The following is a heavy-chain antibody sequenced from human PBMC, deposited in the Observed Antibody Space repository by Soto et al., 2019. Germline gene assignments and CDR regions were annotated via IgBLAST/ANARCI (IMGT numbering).Heavy chain of an antibody. V-gene: IGHV1-69*01. CDR3: ARGRRDYGDYYYYGMDV. CDR1: GGTFSSYA. CDR2: IIPIFGTA. Sequence: QVQLVQSGAEVKKPGSSVKVSCKASGGTFSSYAISWVRQAPGQGLEWMGGIIPIFGTANYAQKFQGRVTITADESTSTAYMELSSLRSEDTAVYYCARGRRDYGDYYYYGMDVWGQGTTVTVSS. D-gene: IGHD4-17*01. J-gene: IGHJ6*02.